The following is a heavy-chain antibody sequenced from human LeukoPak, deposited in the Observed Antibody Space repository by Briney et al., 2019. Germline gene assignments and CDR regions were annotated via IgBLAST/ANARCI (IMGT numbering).Heavy chain of an antibody. Sequence: GGSLRLSCAASGFTFSSYAMSWVRQAPGKGLEWVSAISGSGGSTYYADSVKGRFTISRDNSKNTLYLQMNSLRAEDTAVYYCAKDLGSSSSRPSDAFDIWGQGTMVTVSS. D-gene: IGHD6-6*01. CDR3: AKDLGSSSSRPSDAFDI. CDR1: GFTFSSYA. J-gene: IGHJ3*02. V-gene: IGHV3-23*01. CDR2: ISGSGGST.